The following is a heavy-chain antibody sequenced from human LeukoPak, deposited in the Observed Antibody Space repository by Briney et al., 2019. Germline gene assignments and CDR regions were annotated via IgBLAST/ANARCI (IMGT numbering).Heavy chain of an antibody. J-gene: IGHJ4*02. CDR2: ISSSSSYI. D-gene: IGHD6-19*01. CDR1: GFTFSSYS. Sequence: PGGSLRLSCAASGFTFSSYSMNWVRQAPGKGLEWVSSISSSSSYIYYADSVKGRFTISRDNAKNSLYLQMNSLRAEDTAVYYSARGLYSSGWYQVDYFDYWGQGTLVTVSS. CDR3: ARGLYSSGWYQVDYFDY. V-gene: IGHV3-21*01.